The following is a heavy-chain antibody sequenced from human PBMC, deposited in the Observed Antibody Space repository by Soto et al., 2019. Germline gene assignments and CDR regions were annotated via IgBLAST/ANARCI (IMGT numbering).Heavy chain of an antibody. CDR3: AKSTVPHSLRRVGRYYFDY. D-gene: IGHD4-17*01. CDR1: GFTFSSYA. J-gene: IGHJ4*02. Sequence: GGSLRLSCAASGFTFSSYAMSWVRQAPGKGLEWVSAISGSGGSTYYADSVKGRFTISRDNSKNTLYLQMNSLRAEDTAVYYCAKSTVPHSLRRVGRYYFDYWGQGTLVTVSS. V-gene: IGHV3-23*01. CDR2: ISGSGGST.